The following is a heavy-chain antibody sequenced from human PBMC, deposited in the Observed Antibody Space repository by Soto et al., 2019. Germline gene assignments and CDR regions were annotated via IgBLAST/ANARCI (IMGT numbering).Heavy chain of an antibody. D-gene: IGHD6-19*01. CDR1: GADINTYS. CDR3: ARDREAGYHFYYGMDV. CDR2: IYTSASI. V-gene: IGHV4-4*07. Sequence: SETLSLTCSVPGADINTYSWTWIRQPAGKVLKWIGRIYTSASINYNPSLKGRVTLSVDTSTNQVSLRLASVTAADTAIYYCARDREAGYHFYYGMDVWGQGTTVTVSS. J-gene: IGHJ6*02.